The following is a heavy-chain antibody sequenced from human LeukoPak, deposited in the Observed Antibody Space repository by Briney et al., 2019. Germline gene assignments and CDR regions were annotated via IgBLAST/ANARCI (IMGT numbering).Heavy chain of an antibody. D-gene: IGHD5-24*01. CDR3: ARARDGYKIDY. CDR1: GFTFSSYD. V-gene: IGHV3-13*01. Sequence: GGSLRLSCAASGFTFSSYDMHWVRQATGKGLEWVSAIGTAGDTYYPGSVKGRFTISRENAKNSLYLQMNSLRAGDTAVYYCARARDGYKIDYWGQGTLVTVSS. CDR2: IGTAGDT. J-gene: IGHJ4*02.